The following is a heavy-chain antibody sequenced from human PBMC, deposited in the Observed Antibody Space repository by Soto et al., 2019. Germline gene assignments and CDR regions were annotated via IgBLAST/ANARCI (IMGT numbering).Heavy chain of an antibody. CDR1: GFTFDDYA. D-gene: IGHD4-17*01. V-gene: IGHV3-9*01. CDR3: AKDEESRLDDYGAFDI. CDR2: ISWNSGSI. Sequence: EVQLVESGGGLVQPGRSLRLSCAASGFTFDDYAMHWVRQAPGKGLEWVSGISWNSGSIGYADSVKGRFTISRDNAKNSLYLQMNSLRAEDTALYYCAKDEESRLDDYGAFDIWGQGTMVTVSS. J-gene: IGHJ3*02.